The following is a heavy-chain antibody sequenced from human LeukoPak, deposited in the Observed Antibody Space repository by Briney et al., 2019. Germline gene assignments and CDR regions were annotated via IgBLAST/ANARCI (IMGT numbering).Heavy chain of an antibody. V-gene: IGHV3-7*02. J-gene: IGHJ4*02. Sequence: GGSLRLSCAASGFTFSSYGMHWVRQAPGKGLEWVANIKQDGSEKYYVDSVKGRFTISRDNAKNSLYLQMNSLRDEDTAVYYCARVGYCSGGSCYGADHWGQGTLVTVSS. CDR2: IKQDGSEK. D-gene: IGHD2-15*01. CDR1: GFTFSSYG. CDR3: ARVGYCSGGSCYGADH.